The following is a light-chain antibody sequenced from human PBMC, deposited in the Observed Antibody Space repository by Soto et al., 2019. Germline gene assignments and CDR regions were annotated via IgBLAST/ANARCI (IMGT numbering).Light chain of an antibody. CDR2: EVS. CDR1: SSDVGGYNY. V-gene: IGLV2-14*01. CDR3: SSYTSNSTVV. Sequence: QSMLTQPASVSGSPGQSITISCTGTSSDVGGYNYVSWYQQHPGKAPKLMIYEVSNRPSGVSNRFSGSKSGNTASLTISGLQAEDEADYYCSSYTSNSTVVFGGGTKLTVL. J-gene: IGLJ2*01.